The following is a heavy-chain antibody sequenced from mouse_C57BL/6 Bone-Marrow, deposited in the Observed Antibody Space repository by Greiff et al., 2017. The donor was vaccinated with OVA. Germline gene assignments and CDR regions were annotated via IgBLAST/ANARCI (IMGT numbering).Heavy chain of an antibody. CDR3: ARSIYYGNYWYFDV. V-gene: IGHV1-69*01. CDR1: GYTFTSYW. CDR2: IDPSDSYT. D-gene: IGHD2-1*01. Sequence: QVQLQQPGAELVMPGASVKLSCKASGYTFTSYWMHWVKQRPGQGLEWIGEIDPSDSYTNYNQKFKGKSTLTVDKSSSTAYMQPSSLTSEDSAVYYCARSIYYGNYWYFDVWGTGTTVTVSS. J-gene: IGHJ1*03.